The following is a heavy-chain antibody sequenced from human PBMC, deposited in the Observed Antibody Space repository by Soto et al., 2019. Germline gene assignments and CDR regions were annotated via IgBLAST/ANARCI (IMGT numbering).Heavy chain of an antibody. CDR2: IIPIFGTA. CDR1: GGTFSSYA. D-gene: IGHD2-2*02. J-gene: IGHJ6*02. V-gene: IGHV1-69*13. CDR3: ARDRSVYCSSTSCYTFNYYYGMDV. Sequence: SVKVSCKASGGTFSSYAISWVRQAPGQGPEWMGGIIPIFGTANYAQKFQGRVTITADESTSTAYMELSSLRSEDTAVYYCARDRSVYCSSTSCYTFNYYYGMDVWGQGTTVTVSS.